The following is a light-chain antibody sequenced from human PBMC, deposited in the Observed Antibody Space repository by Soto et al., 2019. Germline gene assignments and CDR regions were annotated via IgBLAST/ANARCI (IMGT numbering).Light chain of an antibody. CDR3: SSYAGSNNLVV. J-gene: IGLJ2*01. CDR2: EVS. V-gene: IGLV2-8*01. CDR1: SSDVGGYNY. Sequence: QSALTQPPSASGSXXQSVXXSXTGTSSDVGGYNYVSWYQQHPGKAPKLMIYEVSKRPSGVPDRFSGSKSGNTASLTVSGLQAEDEADYYCSSYAGSNNLVVFGGGTKLTVL.